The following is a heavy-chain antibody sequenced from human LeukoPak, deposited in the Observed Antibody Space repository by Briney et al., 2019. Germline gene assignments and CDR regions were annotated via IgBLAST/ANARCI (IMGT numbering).Heavy chain of an antibody. CDR3: AREPNYDILTGYRGLDRISRFDP. J-gene: IGHJ5*02. Sequence: PSETLSLTCTVSGGSISSSSYYWGWIRQPPGKGLEWIGSIYYSGSTYYNPSLKSRVTISVDTSKNQFSLKLSSVTAADTAVYYCAREPNYDILTGYRGLDRISRFDPWGQGTLVTVSS. CDR1: GGSISSSSYY. D-gene: IGHD3-9*01. CDR2: IYYSGST. V-gene: IGHV4-39*07.